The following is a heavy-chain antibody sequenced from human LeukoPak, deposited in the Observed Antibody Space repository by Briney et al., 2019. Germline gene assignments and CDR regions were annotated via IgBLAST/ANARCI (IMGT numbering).Heavy chain of an antibody. CDR2: IIPILGIA. CDR3: ARGGLVGATLTYGMDV. CDR1: GGTFSSYA. D-gene: IGHD1-26*01. J-gene: IGHJ6*02. V-gene: IGHV1-69*04. Sequence: GASVKVSCKASGGTFSSYAISWVRQAPGQGLEWMGRIIPILGIANYAQKFQGRVTITADKSTSTAYMELSSLRSEDTAVYYCARGGLVGATLTYGMDVWGQGTTVTVSS.